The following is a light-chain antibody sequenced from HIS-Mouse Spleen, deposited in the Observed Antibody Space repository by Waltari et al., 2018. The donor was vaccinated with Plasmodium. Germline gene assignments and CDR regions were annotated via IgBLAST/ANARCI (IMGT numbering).Light chain of an antibody. CDR3: NSRDSSGNHQV. J-gene: IGLJ3*02. Sequence: SSELTQDPAVSVALGQTVRTPCQGDSLRSYYASWYQKKPGQAPVLVIYGKNNRPSGIPDRFSGSSSGNTASLTITGAQAEDEADYYCNSRDSSGNHQVFGGGTKLTVL. CDR2: GKN. V-gene: IGLV3-19*01. CDR1: SLRSYY.